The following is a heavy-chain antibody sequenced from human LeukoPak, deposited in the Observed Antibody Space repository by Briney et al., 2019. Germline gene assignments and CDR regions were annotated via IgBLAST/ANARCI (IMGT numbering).Heavy chain of an antibody. J-gene: IGHJ4*02. V-gene: IGHV3-7*01. CDR2: KQDGGEK. CDR3: ARARGGYDLDY. Sequence: KQDGGEKYYVESVKGRFTISRDNVKNSLYLQMNSLRVEVTAVYYCARARGGYDLDYWGQGTLVTVSS. D-gene: IGHD5-12*01.